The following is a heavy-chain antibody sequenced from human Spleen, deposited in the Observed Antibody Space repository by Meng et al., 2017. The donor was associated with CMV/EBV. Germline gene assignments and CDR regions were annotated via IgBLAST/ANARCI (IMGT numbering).Heavy chain of an antibody. V-gene: IGHV4-34*01. CDR3: ARGPHYYDSSGPYDY. D-gene: IGHD3-22*01. Sequence: QVQLQQWGAGLLKPSETLSLTFAVYGGSFSGYYWSWIRQPPGKGLEWIGEINHSGSTNYNPSLKSRVTISVDTSKNQFSLKLSSVTAADTAVYYCARGPHYYDSSGPYDYWGQGTLVTVSS. CDR1: GGSFSGYY. CDR2: INHSGST. J-gene: IGHJ4*02.